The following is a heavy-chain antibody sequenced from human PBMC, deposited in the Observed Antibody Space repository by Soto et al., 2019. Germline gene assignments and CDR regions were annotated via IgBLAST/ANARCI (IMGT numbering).Heavy chain of an antibody. V-gene: IGHV1-46*01. Sequence: ASVKVSCKASGYTFTSYYMHWVRQAPGQGLEWMGIINPSGGSTSYAQKFQGRLTMTRDTSTSTVYMELSSLRSEDTAVYYCAIEPRLYYYGMDVWGQGTTVTVSS. CDR1: GYTFTSYY. CDR2: INPSGGST. J-gene: IGHJ6*02. CDR3: AIEPRLYYYGMDV.